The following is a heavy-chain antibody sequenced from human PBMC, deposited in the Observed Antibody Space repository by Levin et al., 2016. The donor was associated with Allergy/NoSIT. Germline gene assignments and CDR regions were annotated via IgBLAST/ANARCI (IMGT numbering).Heavy chain of an antibody. J-gene: IGHJ6*03. D-gene: IGHD3-16*01. V-gene: IGHV1-46*01. CDR3: ARAGPRGFDGVNYYYYMDV. CDR2: INPSGGGT. Sequence: WVRQAPGQGLEWMGIINPSGGGTSYVQKFQGRVTMTRDTSTSTVYMELSSLRSEDTAVYYCARAGPRGFDGVNYYYYMDVWGKGTTVTVSS.